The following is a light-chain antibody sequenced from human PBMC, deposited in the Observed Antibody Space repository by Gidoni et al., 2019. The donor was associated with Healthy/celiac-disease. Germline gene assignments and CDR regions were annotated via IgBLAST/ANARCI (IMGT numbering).Light chain of an antibody. Sequence: DIQMTQSPSSLSASVGDRVTITCQASQDINNYLNWYQQKPGKAPKLLIYGAFKLETGGPSRFSGSGSGTDFTFTIISLQPEDIATYYCQQYANLPLTFGPGTKVDIK. CDR1: QDINNY. V-gene: IGKV1-33*01. CDR3: QQYANLPLT. CDR2: GAF. J-gene: IGKJ3*01.